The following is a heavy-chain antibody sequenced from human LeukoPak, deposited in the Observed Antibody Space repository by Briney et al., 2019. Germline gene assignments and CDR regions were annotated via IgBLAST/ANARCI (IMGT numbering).Heavy chain of an antibody. CDR2: IIPIFGTA. Sequence: GASVKLSCNASAGTFSSYAISWVRHAPGQGLEWMGGIIPIFGTANYAQKFHGRVTITADESTSTAYMELSSLRSEDTAVYYCAAEYSSSWHNWFDPWGQGTLVTVSS. J-gene: IGHJ5*02. CDR3: AAEYSSSWHNWFDP. D-gene: IGHD6-13*01. CDR1: AGTFSSYA. V-gene: IGHV1-69*01.